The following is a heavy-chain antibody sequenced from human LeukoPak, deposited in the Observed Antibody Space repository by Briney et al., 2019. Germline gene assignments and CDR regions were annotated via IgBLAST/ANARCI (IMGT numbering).Heavy chain of an antibody. D-gene: IGHD1-14*01. V-gene: IGHV3-7*03. CDR3: ARGVEPLAANTLAY. CDR2: IKQDGSEK. Sequence: GGSLRLSCAASGFTFSSYWMSWVRQAPGKGPEWVANIKQDGSEKYYVDSVKGRFTISRDNSKNTLYLEMNSLSPDDTAVYYCARGVEPLAANTLAYWGQGTLVTVSS. J-gene: IGHJ4*02. CDR1: GFTFSSYW.